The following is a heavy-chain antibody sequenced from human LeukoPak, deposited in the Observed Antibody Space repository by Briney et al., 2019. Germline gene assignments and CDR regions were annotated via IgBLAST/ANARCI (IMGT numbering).Heavy chain of an antibody. CDR1: GDSFSSVTDY. J-gene: IGHJ6*03. Sequence: SETLSLTCTVSGDSFSSVTDYWAWIRQPPGKGLEWIGEINHSGSTNYNPSLKSRVTISVDTSKNQFSLKLSSVTAADTAVYYCARRGIRITIFGVAGYMDVWGKGTTVTVSS. CDR2: INHSGST. V-gene: IGHV4-34*01. CDR3: ARRGIRITIFGVAGYMDV. D-gene: IGHD3-3*01.